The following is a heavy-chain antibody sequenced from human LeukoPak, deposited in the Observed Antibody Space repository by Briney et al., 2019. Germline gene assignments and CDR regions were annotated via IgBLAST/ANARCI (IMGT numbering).Heavy chain of an antibody. CDR3: ARWRYSSSSGWFDT. CDR1: GGSISGGGYC. J-gene: IGHJ5*02. Sequence: SETLSLTCAVYGGSISGGGYCWSRQPPGKGLEWIGSVYYSGSTSYNPSLKSPVAISLDTSNNQFSLRLSSVTAADTAVYYCARWRYSSSSGWFDTWGQGTLVTVSS. V-gene: IGHV4-61*08. CDR2: VYYSGST. D-gene: IGHD6-6*01.